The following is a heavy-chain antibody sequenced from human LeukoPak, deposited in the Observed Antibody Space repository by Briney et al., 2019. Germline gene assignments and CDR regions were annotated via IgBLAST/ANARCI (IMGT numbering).Heavy chain of an antibody. D-gene: IGHD2-15*01. CDR1: AGSISSYY. J-gene: IGHJ4*02. Sequence: PSETLSPTSIVSAGSISSYYWSWIRQPQGEGKEWIGYIYYSGSTNYNPSLKSRVTISVDTSKNQFSLKLSSVTAADTAVYYCARAQILPSYIDYWGQGTLVTVSS. CDR2: IYYSGST. CDR3: ARAQILPSYIDY. V-gene: IGHV4-59*01.